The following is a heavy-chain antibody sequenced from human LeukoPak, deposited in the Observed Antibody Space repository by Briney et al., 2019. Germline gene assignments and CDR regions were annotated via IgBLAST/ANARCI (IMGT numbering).Heavy chain of an antibody. D-gene: IGHD2-2*01. CDR2: IYYSGST. J-gene: IGHJ2*01. V-gene: IGHV4-59*01. Sequence: PSETLSLTCTVSGGSISSYYWSWIRQPPGKGLEWIGYIYYSGSTNYNPSLKSRVTISVDTSKNQFSLKLSSVTAADTAVYYCARAITDQPLLWPYWYFDLWGHGTLVTVSS. CDR1: GGSISSYY. CDR3: ARAITDQPLLWPYWYFDL.